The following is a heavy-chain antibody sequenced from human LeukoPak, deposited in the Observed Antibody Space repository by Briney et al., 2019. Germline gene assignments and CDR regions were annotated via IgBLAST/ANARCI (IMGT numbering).Heavy chain of an antibody. V-gene: IGHV1-18*01. Sequence: ASVKVSCKASGYTFTSYGISWVRQAPGQGLEWMGWISAYNGNTNYAQKLQGRVTMTTDTSTSTAYMELRSLRSDDTAVYYCARGLAAAGTDGAFDIWGQGTMVTVSS. D-gene: IGHD6-13*01. CDR2: ISAYNGNT. CDR3: ARGLAAAGTDGAFDI. J-gene: IGHJ3*02. CDR1: GYTFTSYG.